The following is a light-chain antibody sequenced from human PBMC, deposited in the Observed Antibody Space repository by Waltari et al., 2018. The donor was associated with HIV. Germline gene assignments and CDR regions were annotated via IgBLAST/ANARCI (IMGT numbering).Light chain of an antibody. CDR3: GTWDRTLSGGV. J-gene: IGLJ3*02. Sequence: QSVLTQPPSVSAAPGEKVTISCSASNSNIGNGYVSWYQHLPGAAPKPLIYDNNKRPSGIPDRFSGSKSGTSATLDLPGLQTGDEADYYCGTWDRTLSGGVFGGGTKLTVL. CDR2: DNN. CDR1: NSNIGNGY. V-gene: IGLV1-51*01.